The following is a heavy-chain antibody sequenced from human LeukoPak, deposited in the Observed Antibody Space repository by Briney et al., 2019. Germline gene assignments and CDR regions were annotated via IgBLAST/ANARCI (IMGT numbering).Heavy chain of an antibody. D-gene: IGHD6-6*01. CDR2: IYYSGAT. V-gene: IGHV4-39*01. Sequence: SETLSLTCTVSGGSISSSSYYWGWIRQPPGKGLEWIETIYYSGATYYNPSLTSRVTISVDTSKNQFSLKLSSVTAADTAVYYCARRPYSSSSGLATYMDVWGKGTTVTVSS. J-gene: IGHJ6*03. CDR3: ARRPYSSSSGLATYMDV. CDR1: GGSISSSSYY.